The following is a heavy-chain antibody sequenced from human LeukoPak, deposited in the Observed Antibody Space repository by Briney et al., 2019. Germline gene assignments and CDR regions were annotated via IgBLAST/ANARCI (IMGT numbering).Heavy chain of an antibody. J-gene: IGHJ4*02. CDR1: GLTFSNYW. V-gene: IGHV3-74*03. D-gene: IGHD3-10*01. CDR3: ASLTSQYDY. Sequence: GGALRLSCAASGLTFSNYWMQWVRQAPGKGLVWVSRINNYGSITTYADSVKGRFTISRDNAKNTLYLQMNSLRAEDTAVYYCASLTSQYDYWGLGTLVTVSS. CDR2: INNYGSIT.